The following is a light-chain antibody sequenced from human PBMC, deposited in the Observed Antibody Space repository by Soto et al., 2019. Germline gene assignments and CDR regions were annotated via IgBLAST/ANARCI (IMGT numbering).Light chain of an antibody. J-gene: IGLJ3*02. CDR1: SSNNGAGYD. CDR3: QSYDSSLSGHWV. V-gene: IGLV1-40*01. CDR2: GNS. Sequence: QSVLTQPPSVSGAPGQRVTISCTGSSSNNGAGYDVHWYQQLPGTAPKLLIYGNSNRPSGVPDRFSGSKSGTSASLAITGLQAEDEADYYCQSYDSSLSGHWVFGGGPKLTVL.